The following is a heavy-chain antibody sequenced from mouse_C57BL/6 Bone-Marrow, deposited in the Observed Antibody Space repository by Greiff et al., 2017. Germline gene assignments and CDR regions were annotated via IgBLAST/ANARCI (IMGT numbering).Heavy chain of an antibody. D-gene: IGHD1-1*01. CDR1: GYTFTSYW. CDR3: ARGTTVPYFDV. Sequence: QVQLQQPGAELVMPGASVKLSCKASGYTFTSYWMHWVKQRPGQGLEWIGEIDPSDSYTNYNQKFKGKSTLTVDKSSSTAYMQLSSLTSEDSAVYYCARGTTVPYFDVWGTGTTVTVSS. J-gene: IGHJ1*03. V-gene: IGHV1-69*01. CDR2: IDPSDSYT.